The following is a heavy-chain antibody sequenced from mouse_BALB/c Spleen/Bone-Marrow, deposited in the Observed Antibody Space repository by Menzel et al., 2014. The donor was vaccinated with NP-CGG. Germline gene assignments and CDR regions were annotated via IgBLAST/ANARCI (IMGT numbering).Heavy chain of an antibody. V-gene: IGHV7-1*02. J-gene: IGHJ2*01. CDR1: GFTFSDFY. CDR2: SRNRRNDYTT. Sequence: EVKLVESGGGLVQPGGSLRLSCATSGFTFSDFYMEWVRQPTGKRLEWIAASRNRRNDYTTEYSASVKGRFIVSRDTSQSILYLQMNALRAEDTAIFYCARDAGRGNFDYWGQGTTLTVSS. CDR3: ARDAGRGNFDY. D-gene: IGHD4-1*01.